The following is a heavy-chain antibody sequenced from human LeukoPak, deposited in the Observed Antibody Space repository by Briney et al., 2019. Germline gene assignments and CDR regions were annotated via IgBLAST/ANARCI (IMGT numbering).Heavy chain of an antibody. V-gene: IGHV3-73*01. CDR1: GFTFSGSV. CDR3: ARRSGIAVAGAFDY. Sequence: GGSLRLSCAASGFTFSGSVMHWVRQASGKGLEWVGRIRSKANSYATAYAASVKGRFTISRDDSKNTLYLQMNSLRAEDTAVYYCARRSGIAVAGAFDYWGQGTLVTVSS. CDR2: IRSKANSYAT. D-gene: IGHD6-19*01. J-gene: IGHJ4*02.